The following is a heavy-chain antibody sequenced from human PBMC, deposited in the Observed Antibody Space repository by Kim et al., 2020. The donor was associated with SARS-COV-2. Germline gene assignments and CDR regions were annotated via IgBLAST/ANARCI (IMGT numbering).Heavy chain of an antibody. Sequence: GGSLRLSCAASGITLTNNHMNWVRQAPGKGLEWVSVIYGGGTIDYADYAKDRFTITRDTYKNTVYLEMNSMRGEDTAAYYCARAIEFDGFAFFDFWGRGT. CDR1: GITLTNNH. CDR2: IYGGGTI. CDR3: ARAIEFDGFAFFDF. J-gene: IGHJ2*01. V-gene: IGHV3-66*01. D-gene: IGHD2-15*01.